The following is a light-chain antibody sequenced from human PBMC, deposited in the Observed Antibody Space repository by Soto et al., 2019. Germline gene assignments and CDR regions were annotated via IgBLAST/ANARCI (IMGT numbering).Light chain of an antibody. Sequence: EIVMTQSPVPLSVSPGQRATLSCRASQGVRSNLAWYQQKPGQAPSLLIYGASTRATDIPARFIGSGYRTEFTLSIVSLQAEDSAVYYCQQCNHWFTFGGGTKVEIK. V-gene: IGKV3-15*01. CDR1: QGVRSN. CDR2: GAS. CDR3: QQCNHWFT. J-gene: IGKJ4*02.